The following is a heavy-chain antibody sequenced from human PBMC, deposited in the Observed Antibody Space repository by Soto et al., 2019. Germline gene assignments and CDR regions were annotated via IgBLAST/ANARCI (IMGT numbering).Heavy chain of an antibody. D-gene: IGHD3-22*01. V-gene: IGHV3-74*01. J-gene: IGHJ5*02. CDR3: SRDYTYDSSGYYYEGPWFDP. CDR2: INIDGSST. CDR1: GFTFSSYW. Sequence: GGSLRLSCAASGFTFSSYWMHWVRQAPGKGLVWVSRINIDGSSTSYADSVKGRFTISRDNAKNTLYLQMNSLRAEDTAVYYYSRDYTYDSSGYYYEGPWFDPWGQGTLVTVSS.